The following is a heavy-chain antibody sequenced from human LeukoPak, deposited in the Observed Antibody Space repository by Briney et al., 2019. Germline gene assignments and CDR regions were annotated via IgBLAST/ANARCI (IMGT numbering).Heavy chain of an antibody. CDR3: VADPHCYDSSGPTD. CDR2: IVVGSGNT. CDR1: GFTFTSSA. J-gene: IGHJ4*02. D-gene: IGHD3-22*01. V-gene: IGHV1-58*01. Sequence: ASVKVSCKASGFTFTSSAVQWVRQARGQRLEWIGWIVVGSGNTNYAQKFQERVTITRDMSTSTAYMELSSLRSEDTAVYYCVADPHCYDSSGPTDWGQGTLVTVSS.